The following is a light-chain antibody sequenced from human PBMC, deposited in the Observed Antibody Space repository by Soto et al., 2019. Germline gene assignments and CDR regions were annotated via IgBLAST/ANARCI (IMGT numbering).Light chain of an antibody. CDR3: QQLTRFPIP. CDR2: GAS. J-gene: IGKJ3*01. Sequence: IQLTQSPSSLSASVGDRVTISCRASQGIANFLACYQQKPGKAPKLLIYGASTFQSGVPSRFSGSGSGTDFTLTISSLQPEDFATSYCQQLTRFPIPFGPWTKVDIK. CDR1: QGIANF. V-gene: IGKV1-9*01.